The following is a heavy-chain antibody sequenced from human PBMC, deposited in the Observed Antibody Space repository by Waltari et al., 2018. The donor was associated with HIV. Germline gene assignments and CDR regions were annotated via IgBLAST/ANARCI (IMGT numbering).Heavy chain of an antibody. V-gene: IGHV7-4-1*02. CDR3: ARDRDVITVIAAPDL. CDR2: INTNTGNP. CDR1: GYSFTSYG. Sequence: QVQLVQSGSELKKPGPSVKVSCKASGYSFTSYGINWVRQAPGQGLEWMGWINTNTGNPTYAQGFTGRFVFSLDTSVTTAYLQIRTLKAEDTALYYCARDRDVITVIAAPDLWGQGTMVTVSS. J-gene: IGHJ3*01. D-gene: IGHD6-25*01.